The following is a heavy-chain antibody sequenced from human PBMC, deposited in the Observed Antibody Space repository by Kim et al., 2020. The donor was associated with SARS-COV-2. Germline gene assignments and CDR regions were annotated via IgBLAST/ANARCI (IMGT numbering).Heavy chain of an antibody. Sequence: GGSLRLSCAASGFTVSSNYMSWVRQAPGKGLEWVSVIYSGGSTYYADSVKGRFTISRDNSKNTLYLQMNSLRAEDTAVYYCARGRDDFWSGYYIIDYWGQGTLVTVSS. CDR3: ARGRDDFWSGYYIIDY. J-gene: IGHJ4*02. CDR2: IYSGGST. CDR1: GFTVSSNY. D-gene: IGHD3-3*01. V-gene: IGHV3-53*01.